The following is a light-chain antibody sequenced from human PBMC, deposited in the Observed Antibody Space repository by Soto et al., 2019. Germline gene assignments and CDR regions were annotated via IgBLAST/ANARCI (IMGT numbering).Light chain of an antibody. Sequence: EIVLAQSPGTLSLSPGDRATLSCRASQSFNSRYLAWFRQRPGQAPRLLIYATSSRAADIPDRFSGSGSGTDFTLTINRLEPEDFAVYYCQQYGSAPWTFGQGTKVEIK. V-gene: IGKV3-20*01. CDR2: ATS. CDR3: QQYGSAPWT. CDR1: QSFNSRY. J-gene: IGKJ1*01.